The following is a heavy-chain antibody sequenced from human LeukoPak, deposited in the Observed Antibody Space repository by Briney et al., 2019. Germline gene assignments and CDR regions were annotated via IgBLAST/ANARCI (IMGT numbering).Heavy chain of an antibody. J-gene: IGHJ4*02. D-gene: IGHD3-16*02. CDR2: IRYDGSDK. CDR3: ASLRLGELSLFDY. Sequence: GGSLRLSCAASRFTFSTYGMHWVRQAPGKGLEWVAFIRYDGSDKYYADSVKGRFTISRDNSKNTLYLQMNSLRAEDTAVYYCASLRLGELSLFDYWGQGTLVTVSS. V-gene: IGHV3-30*02. CDR1: RFTFSTYG.